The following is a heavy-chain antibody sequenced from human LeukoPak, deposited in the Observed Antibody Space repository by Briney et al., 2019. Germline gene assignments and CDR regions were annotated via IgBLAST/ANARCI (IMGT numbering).Heavy chain of an antibody. J-gene: IGHJ5*02. V-gene: IGHV4-59*01. CDR1: GGSISSYY. D-gene: IGHD1-26*01. CDR3: ARDATTRAGWFDP. CDR2: IYYSGST. Sequence: KPSETLSLTCTVSGGSISSYYWSWIRQPPGKGLEWIGYIYYSGSTNYNPSLKSRVTMSVDTSKNQFSLKLSSVTAADTAVYYCARDATTRAGWFDPWGQGTLVTVSS.